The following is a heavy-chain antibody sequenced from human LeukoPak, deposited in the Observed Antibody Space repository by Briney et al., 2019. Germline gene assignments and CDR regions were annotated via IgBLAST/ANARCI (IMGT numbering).Heavy chain of an antibody. CDR3: AKHPAFDI. CDR1: GFIFRIYG. Sequence: PGGSLRLSCAASGFIFRIYGMHWVRQAPGKGPVWVSRINSDGTGTMYADSVKGRFTISRDNAKNTLYLQMNSLRAEDTAVYYCAKHPAFDIWGRGTMVTVSS. J-gene: IGHJ3*02. CDR2: INSDGTGT. V-gene: IGHV3-74*03.